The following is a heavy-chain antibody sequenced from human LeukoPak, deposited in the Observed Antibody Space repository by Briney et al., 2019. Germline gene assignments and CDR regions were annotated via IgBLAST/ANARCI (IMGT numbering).Heavy chain of an antibody. CDR3: ARVRGYMDV. J-gene: IGHJ6*03. V-gene: IGHV3-48*03. CDR2: ISSSGSTT. CDR1: GFTFSSYE. Sequence: GGSLRLSCAASGFTFSSYEMNWVRQAPGKGLEWVSYISSSGSTTYYADSVKGRFTISRDNAKNSLYLQMNSLRAEDTAVYYCARVRGYMDVWGKGTTVTVSS.